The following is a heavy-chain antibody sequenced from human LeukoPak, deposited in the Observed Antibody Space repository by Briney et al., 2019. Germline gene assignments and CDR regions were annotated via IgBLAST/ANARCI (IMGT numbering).Heavy chain of an antibody. J-gene: IGHJ4*02. Sequence: GGSLRLSCAASGFTFSNAWMSWVRQAPGKGLEWVGRIKSKADGGTTDYAAPGKGRFTISRDDSKNTLYLQMNSLKTEDTAVYYCTTESVTVTTDYWGQGTLVTVSS. V-gene: IGHV3-15*01. CDR3: TTESVTVTTDY. CDR1: GFTFSNAW. D-gene: IGHD4-17*01. CDR2: IKSKADGGTT.